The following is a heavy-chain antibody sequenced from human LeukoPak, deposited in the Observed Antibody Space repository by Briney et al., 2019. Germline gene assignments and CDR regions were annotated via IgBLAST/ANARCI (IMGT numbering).Heavy chain of an antibody. CDR2: IYYSGST. J-gene: IGHJ2*01. V-gene: IGHV4-39*07. CDR3: ARRSPLFDSGGYYRPSWYFDL. CDR1: GGSISSSSYY. Sequence: SETLSLTCTVSGGSISSSSYYWGWIRQPPGKGLEWIGSIYYSGSTYYNPSLKSRVTISVDTSKNQFSLKLSSVTAADTAVYYCARRSPLFDSGGYYRPSWYFDLWGRGTLVTVSS. D-gene: IGHD3-22*01.